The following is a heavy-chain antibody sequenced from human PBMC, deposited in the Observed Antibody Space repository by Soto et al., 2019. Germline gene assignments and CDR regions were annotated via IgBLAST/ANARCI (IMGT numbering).Heavy chain of an antibody. CDR2: IYYIGST. V-gene: IGHV4-59*08. J-gene: IGHJ4*02. D-gene: IGHD5-18*01. CDR3: ARRDSYGFFDY. Sequence: SETLSLTCAVSGGSISSYYWSWIRQPPGKGLEWIGYIYYIGSTNYNPSLKSRVTISVDTSKNQFSLKLSSVTAADTAVYYCARRDSYGFFDYWGQGTLVTVLL. CDR1: GGSISSYY.